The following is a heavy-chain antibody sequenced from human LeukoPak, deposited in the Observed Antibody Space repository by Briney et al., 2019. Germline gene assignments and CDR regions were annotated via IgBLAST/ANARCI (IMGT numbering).Heavy chain of an antibody. V-gene: IGHV3-48*04. CDR1: GFTVSNNF. Sequence: GGSLRLSCAASGFTVSNNFMNWVRQAPGKGLEWVSYISSSGSTIHYADSVKGRFTISRDNAKNSLSLQMNSLRAEDTAVYYCALLGGMATVIDHWGQGTLVTVSS. J-gene: IGHJ4*02. CDR3: ALLGGMATVIDH. D-gene: IGHD5-24*01. CDR2: ISSSGSTI.